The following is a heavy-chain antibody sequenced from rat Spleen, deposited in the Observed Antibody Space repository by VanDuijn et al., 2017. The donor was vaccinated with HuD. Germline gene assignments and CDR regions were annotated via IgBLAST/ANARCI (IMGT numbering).Heavy chain of an antibody. V-gene: IGHV5-19*01. CDR1: GFTFSNYG. J-gene: IGHJ2*01. CDR2: ISPRGGST. Sequence: EVQLVESGGGLVQPGRSLKLSCAASGFTFSNYGMHWIRQAPTKGLEWVASISPRGGSTYYRDSVKDRFTISRDNAKSTLYLKMDSLRSEDPATYYFATENPNYLYYFDYCGQGVMVTVSS. D-gene: IGHD3-2*01. CDR3: ATENPNYLYYFDY.